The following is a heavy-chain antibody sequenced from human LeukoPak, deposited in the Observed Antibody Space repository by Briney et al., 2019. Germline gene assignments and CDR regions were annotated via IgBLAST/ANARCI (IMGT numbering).Heavy chain of an antibody. D-gene: IGHD5-18*01. CDR2: INHSGST. V-gene: IGHV4-34*01. J-gene: IGHJ3*02. CDR3: ARGENTADDAFDI. CDR1: GGSFSGYY. Sequence: PSETLSLTCAVYGGSFSGYYWSWIRQPPGKGLEWIGEINHSGSTNYNPSLKSRVTISVDTSKNLFSLKLSSVTAADTAVYYCARGENTADDAFDIWGQGTMVTVSS.